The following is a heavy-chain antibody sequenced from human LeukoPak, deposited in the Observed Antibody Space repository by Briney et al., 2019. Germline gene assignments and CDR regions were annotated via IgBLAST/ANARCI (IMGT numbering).Heavy chain of an antibody. CDR2: MNPNSGNT. V-gene: IGHV1-8*01. D-gene: IGHD5-18*01. CDR3: ARLGYSYGYWAQVYYYYYMDV. CDR1: GYTFTSYD. J-gene: IGHJ6*03. Sequence: GASVKVSCKASGYTFTSYDINWVRQATGQGLEWMGWMNPNSGNTGYAQKFQGRVTMTRNTSISTAYMELSSLRSEDTAVYYCARLGYSYGYWAQVYYYYYMDVWGKGTTVTISS.